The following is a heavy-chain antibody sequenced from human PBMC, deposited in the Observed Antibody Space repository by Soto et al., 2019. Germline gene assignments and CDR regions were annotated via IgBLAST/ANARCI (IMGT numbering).Heavy chain of an antibody. CDR2: ISSSGSTI. Sequence: EVQLVESGGGLVQPGGSLRLSCAASGFTFSSYEMNWVRQAPGKGLEWVSYISSSGSTIYYADSVKGRFTISRDNAKNSLYLQMNSLRAEDTAVYYCERDRGWLRSFDYWGQGTLVTVSS. D-gene: IGHD5-12*01. CDR1: GFTFSSYE. V-gene: IGHV3-48*03. CDR3: ERDRGWLRSFDY. J-gene: IGHJ4*02.